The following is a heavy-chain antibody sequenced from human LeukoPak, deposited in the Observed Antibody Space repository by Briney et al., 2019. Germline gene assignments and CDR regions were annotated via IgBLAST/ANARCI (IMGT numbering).Heavy chain of an antibody. V-gene: IGHV4-30-4*01. CDR1: GGSISSGDYY. CDR3: ASRGIGPAAPLYYFDY. J-gene: IGHJ4*02. CDR2: IYYSGST. Sequence: SETPSLTCTVSGGSISSGDYYWSWIRQPPGKGLEWIVYIYYSGSTYYNPSLKSRVTISVDTSKNQFSLKLSSVTAADTAVYYCASRGIGPAAPLYYFDYWGQGTLVTVSS. D-gene: IGHD2-2*01.